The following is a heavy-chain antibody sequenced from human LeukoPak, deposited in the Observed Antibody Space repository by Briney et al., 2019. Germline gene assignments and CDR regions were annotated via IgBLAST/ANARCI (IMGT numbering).Heavy chain of an antibody. CDR3: AKEVVVRGVNWFDP. J-gene: IGHJ5*02. V-gene: IGHV3-23*01. D-gene: IGHD3-10*01. CDR2: ISSSGGST. Sequence: GGSLRLSCAASGLTFSNYAMSWVRQAPGKGLEWVSTISSSGGSTNYVDSVKGRFTISRDNSKNTLYLQMNSLRAEDTAVYYCAKEVVVRGVNWFDPWGQGTLVTVSS. CDR1: GLTFSNYA.